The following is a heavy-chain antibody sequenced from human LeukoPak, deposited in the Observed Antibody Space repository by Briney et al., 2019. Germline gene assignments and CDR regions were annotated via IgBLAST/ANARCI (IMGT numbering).Heavy chain of an antibody. J-gene: IGHJ6*04. V-gene: IGHV4-34*01. Sequence: SETLSLTCAVYGGSFSGYYWSWIRQPPGKGLEWIGEINHSGSTSYNPSLKSRVTISVDTSKNQFSLKLSSVTAADTAVYYCRSSTSPHYYYYGMDVWGKGTTVTVSS. CDR2: INHSGST. CDR1: GGSFSGYY. CDR3: RSSTSPHYYYYGMDV. D-gene: IGHD2-2*01.